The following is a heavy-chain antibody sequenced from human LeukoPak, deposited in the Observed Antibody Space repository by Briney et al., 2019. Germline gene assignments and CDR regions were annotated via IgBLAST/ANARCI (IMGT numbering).Heavy chain of an antibody. D-gene: IGHD1-7*01. V-gene: IGHV4-34*01. CDR2: INHSGST. Sequence: PSETLSLTCAVYGGSFSGYYWSWIRQPPGKGLEWIGEINHSGSTNYNPSLKSRVTISVDTSKNQFSLKLSSVTAADTAVYYCARGLRELYETNWFDPWGQGTLVTVSS. J-gene: IGHJ5*02. CDR1: GGSFSGYY. CDR3: ARGLRELYETNWFDP.